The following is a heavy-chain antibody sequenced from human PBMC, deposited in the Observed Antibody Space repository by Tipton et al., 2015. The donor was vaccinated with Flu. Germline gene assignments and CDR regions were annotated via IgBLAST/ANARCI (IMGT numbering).Heavy chain of an antibody. CDR3: ARDGGEVCGGDCYQVY. V-gene: IGHV3-23*04. J-gene: IGHJ4*02. Sequence: VQLVQSGGGLVQPGGSLRLSCEASGFTFSNYAKSWVRQAPGKGLEWVSTITGTGGSTYYADSVKGRFTISKDNSKNTLYLQMNSLRAEDTAVYYCARDGGEVCGGDCYQVYWGQGTLVTVSS. CDR2: ITGTGGST. D-gene: IGHD2-21*02. CDR1: GFTFSNYA.